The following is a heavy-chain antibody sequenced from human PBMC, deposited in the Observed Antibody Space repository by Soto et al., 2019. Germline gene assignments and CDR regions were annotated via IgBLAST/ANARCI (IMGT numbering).Heavy chain of an antibody. V-gene: IGHV4-4*02. CDR3: AKNGDYVLEY. CDR1: GDSVSNNKW. J-gene: IGHJ4*02. D-gene: IGHD4-17*01. CDR2: VFRSGDT. Sequence: SETLSLTCAVSGDSVSNNKWWSWVRLSPGKGLEWIGEVFRSGDTNYNPSLKSRVTISMDKSKNEFLLQLKSVTAADTAMYYCAKNGDYVLEYWGQGTLVTVSS.